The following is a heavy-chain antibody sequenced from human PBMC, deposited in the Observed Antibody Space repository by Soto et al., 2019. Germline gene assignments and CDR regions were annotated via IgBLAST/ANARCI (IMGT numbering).Heavy chain of an antibody. CDR3: VKNSGWFNT. D-gene: IGHD3-10*01. CDR2: IDGSGGIT. CDR1: GYTFGTTD. V-gene: IGHV3-23*01. J-gene: IGHJ5*02. Sequence: GGSLRLSCAASGYTFGTTDMSWVRQAPGEGLEWVSTIDGSGGITYYADSVKGRFTISRDNSRNTVYLQMNSLRGDDTALYYCVKNSGWFNTWGQGALVTVSS.